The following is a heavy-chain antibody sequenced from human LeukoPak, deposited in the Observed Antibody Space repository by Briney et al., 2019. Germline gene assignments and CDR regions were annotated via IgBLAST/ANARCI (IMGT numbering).Heavy chain of an antibody. V-gene: IGHV3-30*03. CDR3: AREILLYSSSWYANWFDP. J-gene: IGHJ5*02. CDR2: ISYDGSNK. D-gene: IGHD6-13*01. CDR1: GFTFSSYG. Sequence: QPGRSLRLSCAASGFTFSSYGMHWVRQAPGKGLEWVVVISYDGSNKYYADSVKGRFTISRDNSKNTLYLQMNSLRAEDTAVYYCAREILLYSSSWYANWFDPWGQGTLVTVSS.